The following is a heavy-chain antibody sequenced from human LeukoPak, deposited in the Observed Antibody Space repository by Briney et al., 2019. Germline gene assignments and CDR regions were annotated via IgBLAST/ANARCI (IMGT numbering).Heavy chain of an antibody. D-gene: IGHD6-13*01. CDR2: INPNSGGT. CDR1: GYTFTGYY. CDR3: ASDRSSWNPGAPS. Sequence: ASVKVSCKASGYTFTGYYMHWVRQAPGQGLEWMGWINPNSGGTNYAQKFQGRVTMTRDTSISTAYMELSRLRSDDTAVYYCASDRSSWNPGAPSWGQGTLVTVSS. J-gene: IGHJ5*02. V-gene: IGHV1-2*02.